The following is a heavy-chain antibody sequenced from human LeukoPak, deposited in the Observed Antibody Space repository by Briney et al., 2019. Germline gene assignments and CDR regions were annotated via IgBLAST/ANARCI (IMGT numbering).Heavy chain of an antibody. Sequence: GGSLRLSCAASGFTFSSYAMSWVRQAPGKGLEWVSAISGSGGSTYYADSVKGRFTISRDNSKNTLYLQMNSLRAEDTAVYYCAKSGSGYVSLGRRRYYFDYWGQGTLVTVSS. J-gene: IGHJ4*02. D-gene: IGHD3-22*01. CDR2: ISGSGGST. V-gene: IGHV3-23*01. CDR3: AKSGSGYVSLGRRRYYFDY. CDR1: GFTFSSYA.